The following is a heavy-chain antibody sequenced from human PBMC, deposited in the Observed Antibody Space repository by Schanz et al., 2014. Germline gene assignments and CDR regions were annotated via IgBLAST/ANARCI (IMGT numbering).Heavy chain of an antibody. Sequence: QVQLVQSGAEVKKPGASVKVSCKASGYTFTSYGISWVRQAPGQGLEWMGWFSPYNGNTNYAQKLQGRVTMTADTSTSTAYMDLRSLRSDDTALYYCARDQSPYTNSSDVRYFDYWGKGSLVTVSS. V-gene: IGHV1-18*01. CDR2: FSPYNGNT. CDR3: ARDQSPYTNSSDVRYFDY. J-gene: IGHJ4*02. D-gene: IGHD6-6*01. CDR1: GYTFTSYG.